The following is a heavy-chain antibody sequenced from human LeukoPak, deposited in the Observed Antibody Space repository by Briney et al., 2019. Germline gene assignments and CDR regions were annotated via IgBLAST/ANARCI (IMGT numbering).Heavy chain of an antibody. CDR1: GFTFSSYS. D-gene: IGHD4-17*01. CDR2: ISSSSSYI. CDR3: ARDPPVTNYYYGMDV. Sequence: GGSLRLSCAASGFTFSSYSMNWVCQAPGKGLEWVSSISSSSSYIYYADSVKGRFTISRDNAKNSLYLQMSSLRAEDTAVYYCARDPPVTNYYYGMDVWGQGTRSPSP. V-gene: IGHV3-21*01. J-gene: IGHJ6*02.